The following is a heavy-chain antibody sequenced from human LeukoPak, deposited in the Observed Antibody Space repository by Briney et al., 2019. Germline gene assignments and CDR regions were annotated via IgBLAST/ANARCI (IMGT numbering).Heavy chain of an antibody. CDR3: AGSGTWPGIIDI. J-gene: IGHJ3*02. Sequence: PEGSLRLSCEASGFTFNSYWMSWVRQAPGKGLEWVANIKQDGSEKTFAGFVRGRFTISRDNARKSLDLQMNSLRAEDTAVYYCAGSGTWPGIIDIWGQGTMVTVSS. D-gene: IGHD1-1*01. V-gene: IGHV3-7*01. CDR2: IKQDGSEK. CDR1: GFTFNSYW.